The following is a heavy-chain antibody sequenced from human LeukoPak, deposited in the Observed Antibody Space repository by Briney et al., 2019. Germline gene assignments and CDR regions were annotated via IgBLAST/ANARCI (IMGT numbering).Heavy chain of an antibody. Sequence: GGSLRLSCAASGFTFSNYWMSWVRQAPGEGLEWVANIKEDGSEKYYVDSVRGRFTISRDNSKNTLYLQMNSMTAEDTAVYYCAKDQSALRYFDWLRGVLDYWGQGTLVTVSS. J-gene: IGHJ4*02. CDR3: AKDQSALRYFDWLRGVLDY. CDR2: IKEDGSEK. CDR1: GFTFSNYW. V-gene: IGHV3-7*03. D-gene: IGHD3-9*01.